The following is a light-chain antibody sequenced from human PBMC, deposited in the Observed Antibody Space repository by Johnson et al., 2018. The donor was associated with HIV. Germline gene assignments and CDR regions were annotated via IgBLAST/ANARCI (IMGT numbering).Light chain of an antibody. CDR3: GTWDNSLSAYV. V-gene: IGLV1-51*02. J-gene: IGLJ1*01. Sequence: QSVLTQPPSVSAAPGQKVTISCSGSSSNIGNNYVSWYQQLPGAAPKLLIYENNKRPSGIPDRFSGSKSGTSATLGIAGLQTGDEADYYCGTWDNSLSAYVFRTGTKVTV. CDR1: SSNIGNNY. CDR2: ENN.